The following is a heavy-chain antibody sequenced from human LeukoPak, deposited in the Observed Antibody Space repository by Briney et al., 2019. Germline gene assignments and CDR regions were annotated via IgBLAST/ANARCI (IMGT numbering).Heavy chain of an antibody. D-gene: IGHD1-26*01. CDR2: IYSGGST. CDR1: GFTVSSNY. J-gene: IGHJ4*02. Sequence: GGSLRLYCAAAGFTVSSNYMSWVRQAPGKGLERVSVIYSGGSTYYADSVRGRFTISRDNSKNTLYVQMNSLRDEDTAVYYCAKDQRWESPHYLDSWGQGTLVTVSS. V-gene: IGHV3-53*01. CDR3: AKDQRWESPHYLDS.